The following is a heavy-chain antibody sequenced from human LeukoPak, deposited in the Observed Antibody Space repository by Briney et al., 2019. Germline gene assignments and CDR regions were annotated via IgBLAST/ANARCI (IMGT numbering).Heavy chain of an antibody. Sequence: GGSLRLSCAASGFTFSSYGMHWVRQAPGKGLEWVAFIRYDGSNKYYADSVKGRFTISRDNSKNTLYLQMNSLRAEDTAVYYCARDHHRRLYDSQARDTFDIWGQGTMVTVSS. CDR3: ARDHHRRLYDSQARDTFDI. CDR2: IRYDGSNK. J-gene: IGHJ3*02. CDR1: GFTFSSYG. D-gene: IGHD3-22*01. V-gene: IGHV3-30*02.